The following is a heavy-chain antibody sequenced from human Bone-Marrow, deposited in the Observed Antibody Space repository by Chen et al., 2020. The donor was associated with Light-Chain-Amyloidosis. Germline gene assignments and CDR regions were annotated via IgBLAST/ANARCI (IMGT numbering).Heavy chain of an antibody. D-gene: IGHD2-15*01. J-gene: IGHJ6*03. CDR3: ARTPDATHYYYMDV. Sequence: QVQLVQSGAEVKKPGASVKVSCKASGYSFTNYVIHWVRQAPGQRLEWMGWINTANGYTKYSQKFQGRVTINRDTSASTAYMEVSSLRFEDTAVYYCARTPDATHYYYMDVWGKGTTVTVSS. V-gene: IGHV1-3*04. CDR2: INTANGYT. CDR1: GYSFTNYV.